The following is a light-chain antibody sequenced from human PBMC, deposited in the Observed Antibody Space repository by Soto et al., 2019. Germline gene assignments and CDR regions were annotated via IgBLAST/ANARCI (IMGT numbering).Light chain of an antibody. J-gene: IGKJ4*01. CDR1: QTISND. CDR2: GAS. Sequence: ELVMTQSPATASLSPGEEFTPSSRASQTISNDLAWYQQKPGQAPRLLIYGASTRATGVPARFSGGGSGTEFTLTISSLQSEDFAFYYCQQNNKWPPVTFGGGTKVEIK. V-gene: IGKV3-15*01. CDR3: QQNNKWPPVT.